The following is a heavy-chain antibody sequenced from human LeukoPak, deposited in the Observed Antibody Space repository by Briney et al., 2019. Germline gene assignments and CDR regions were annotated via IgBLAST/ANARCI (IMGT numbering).Heavy chain of an antibody. CDR3: ARHRWNDEFFFDY. Sequence: SETLSLTCTVSGDSISRSSTYFCGWIRQPPGEGLEWIGSISYSGTTYYNASLKSRVTMSVDTSKNQFSLKVGSVTAADTAVYYCARHRWNDEFFFDYWGQGNLVTVSS. V-gene: IGHV4-39*01. CDR2: ISYSGTT. D-gene: IGHD1-1*01. J-gene: IGHJ4*02. CDR1: GDSISRSSTYF.